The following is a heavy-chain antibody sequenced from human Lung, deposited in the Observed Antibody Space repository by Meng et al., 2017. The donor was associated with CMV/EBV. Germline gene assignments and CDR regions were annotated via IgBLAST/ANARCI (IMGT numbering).Heavy chain of an antibody. V-gene: IGHV1-18*01. J-gene: IGHJ4*02. CDR3: ARERGGGDGYNFGDFRRDY. Sequence: ASVKVSXKASGYSFTSYGISWVRQAPGRGLEGMGWNSAYNGNTNYAQKLQGRVTMTTDTSTSTAYMELRSLRSDDTAGYYWARERGGGDGYNFGDFRRDYWGQGTMVTVSS. CDR2: NSAYNGNT. D-gene: IGHD5-24*01. CDR1: GYSFTSYG.